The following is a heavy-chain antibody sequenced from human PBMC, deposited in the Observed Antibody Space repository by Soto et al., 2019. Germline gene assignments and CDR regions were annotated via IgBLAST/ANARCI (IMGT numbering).Heavy chain of an antibody. CDR3: ARHYNWCDP. Sequence: SETLSLTCTVSGGSITSYYWSWIRQPPGKGLEWIGYVFHSGSTKYNPSLKSRVTISIDTSKNQFSLRLSSVTAADTAVHYCARHYNWCDPWGQGTPVTISS. CDR1: GGSITSYY. V-gene: IGHV4-59*08. J-gene: IGHJ5*02. CDR2: VFHSGST.